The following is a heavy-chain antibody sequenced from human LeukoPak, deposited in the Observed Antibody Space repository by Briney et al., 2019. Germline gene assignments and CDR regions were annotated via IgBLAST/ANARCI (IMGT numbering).Heavy chain of an antibody. J-gene: IGHJ4*02. Sequence: GGSLRLSCAASGFTLSGYSINWVRQAPGKGLEWVSSISSSSSYIYYEDSVQGRFTISRDNAKNSLYLQMNSLRAEDTAIYYCGRDGVTSSVDYWGQGTLVTVSS. CDR1: GFTLSGYS. D-gene: IGHD2-21*02. CDR3: GRDGVTSSVDY. V-gene: IGHV3-21*01. CDR2: ISSSSSYI.